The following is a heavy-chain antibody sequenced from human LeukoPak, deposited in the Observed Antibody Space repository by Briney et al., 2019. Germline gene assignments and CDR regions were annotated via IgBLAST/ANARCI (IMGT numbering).Heavy chain of an antibody. D-gene: IGHD1-1*01. CDR3: ARDGGWNGFDY. CDR1: GGSISSGDYY. Sequence: SETLSLTCTVSGGSISSGDYYWSWIRQPPGKGLEWIGYIYYSGSTYYNPSLKSRVTISVDTSKNQFSLKLSSVTAADTAAYYCARDGGWNGFDYWGQGTLVTVSS. J-gene: IGHJ4*02. V-gene: IGHV4-30-4*08. CDR2: IYYSGST.